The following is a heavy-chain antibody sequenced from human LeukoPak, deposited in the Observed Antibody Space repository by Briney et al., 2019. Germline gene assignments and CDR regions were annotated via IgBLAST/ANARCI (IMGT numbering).Heavy chain of an antibody. Sequence: GGSLRLSCAAPGFTFRNAWMTWVRKAPGKGLEWVGRIKSKTVGGTTDYAAPVKGRFTISRGDSKNTLYVQMNSPKTEDRAVYYCTFLNSGWYRADYWGQGTLVTVSS. D-gene: IGHD6-19*01. CDR2: IKSKTVGGTT. CDR3: TFLNSGWYRADY. J-gene: IGHJ4*02. V-gene: IGHV3-15*01. CDR1: GFTFRNAW.